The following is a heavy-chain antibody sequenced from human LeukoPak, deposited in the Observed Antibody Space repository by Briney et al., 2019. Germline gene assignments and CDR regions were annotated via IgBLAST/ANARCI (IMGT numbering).Heavy chain of an antibody. Sequence: ASVKVSCKASGYTFTGYYMHWVRQAPGQGLEWMGWINPNSGGTNYAQKFQGRVTMTRNTSISTAYMELSSLRSEDTAVYYCARGPITYYYYYMDVWGKGTTVTISS. CDR1: GYTFTGYY. J-gene: IGHJ6*03. CDR3: ARGPITYYYYYMDV. D-gene: IGHD5-12*01. V-gene: IGHV1-2*02. CDR2: INPNSGGT.